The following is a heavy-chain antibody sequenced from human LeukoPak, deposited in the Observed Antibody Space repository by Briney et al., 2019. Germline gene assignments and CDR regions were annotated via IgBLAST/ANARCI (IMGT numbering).Heavy chain of an antibody. D-gene: IGHD3-22*01. CDR3: ARDFDYYDAEGYFDY. Sequence: ASVKVSCKASGYTFTSYGISWVRQAPGQGLEWMGWISAYNGNTNYAQKLQGRGTMTTDTSTSTAYMELRSLRSDDTAVYYCARDFDYYDAEGYFDYWGQGTLVTVSS. J-gene: IGHJ4*02. V-gene: IGHV1-18*01. CDR2: ISAYNGNT. CDR1: GYTFTSYG.